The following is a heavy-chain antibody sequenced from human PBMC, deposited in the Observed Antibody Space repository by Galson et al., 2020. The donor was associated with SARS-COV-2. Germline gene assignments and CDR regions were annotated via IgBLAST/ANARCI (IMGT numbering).Heavy chain of an antibody. V-gene: IGHV4-34*01. CDR2: INHSGST. Sequence: SETLSLTCAVYGGSFSGYYWSWIRQPPGKGLEWIGEINHSGSTNYNPSLKSRVTISVDTSKNQFSLKLSSVTAADTAVYYCARGLRPKWLVNSHWFDPWGQGTLVTVSS. J-gene: IGHJ5*02. CDR1: GGSFSGYY. D-gene: IGHD6-19*01. CDR3: ARGLRPKWLVNSHWFDP.